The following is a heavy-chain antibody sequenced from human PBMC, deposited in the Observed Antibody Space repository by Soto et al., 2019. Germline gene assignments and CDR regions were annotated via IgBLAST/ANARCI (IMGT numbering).Heavy chain of an antibody. CDR3: TRGEGIVVVPAAIVY. J-gene: IGHJ4*02. V-gene: IGHV3-49*03. CDR2: IRSKAYGGTT. D-gene: IGHD2-2*01. CDR1: GFTFGDYA. Sequence: GGSLRLSCTASGFTFGDYAMSWFRQAQGKGLEWVGFIRSKAYGGTTEYAASVKGRFTISRDDSKSIAYLQMNSLKTEDTAVYYCTRGEGIVVVPAAIVYWGQGTLVTVSS.